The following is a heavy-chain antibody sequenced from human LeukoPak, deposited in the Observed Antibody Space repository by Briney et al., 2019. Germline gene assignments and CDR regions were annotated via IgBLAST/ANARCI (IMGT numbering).Heavy chain of an antibody. CDR3: AKDGLRGYDFDS. V-gene: IGHV3-23*01. CDR2: ITNLAGTI. D-gene: IGHD5-12*01. CDR1: GFTFSTFA. Sequence: PGGSLRLSCATSGFTFSTFAMSWVRQAPGKGLEWVASITNLAGTINYADSVRGRFTISRGNSKNTLFLQMRSLRVEDTAEYYCAKDGLRGYDFDSWGQGTRVIVSS. J-gene: IGHJ5*01.